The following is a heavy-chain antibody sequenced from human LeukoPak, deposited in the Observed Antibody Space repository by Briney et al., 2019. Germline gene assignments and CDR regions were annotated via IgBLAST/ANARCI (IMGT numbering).Heavy chain of an antibody. J-gene: IGHJ4*02. CDR1: GYRFTNYW. V-gene: IGHV5-51*01. D-gene: IGHD3-22*01. CDR2: IYPGDSDT. CDR3: ARQTDYYDSSGMGDY. Sequence: GESLKISCKGSGYRFTNYWIGWVRQMPGKGLEWMGIIYPGDSDTRYSPSFQGQVTISADKSISTAYLQWSSLKASDTAMYYCARQTDYYDSSGMGDYWGQGTLVTVSS.